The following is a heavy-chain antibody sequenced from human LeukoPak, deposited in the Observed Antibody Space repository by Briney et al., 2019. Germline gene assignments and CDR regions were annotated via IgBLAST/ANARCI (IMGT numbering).Heavy chain of an antibody. CDR2: INPNSGGT. D-gene: IGHD3-9*01. CDR3: ALHYDILTGYYSYFDY. Sequence: ASVKVSCKASGYTFTGYYMHWVRQAPGQGLEWMGWINPNSGGTNYAQKFQGRVTMTRDTSISTAYMELSRLRSDDTAVYYCALHYDILTGYYSYFDYWGQGTLVTVSS. V-gene: IGHV1-2*02. CDR1: GYTFTGYY. J-gene: IGHJ4*02.